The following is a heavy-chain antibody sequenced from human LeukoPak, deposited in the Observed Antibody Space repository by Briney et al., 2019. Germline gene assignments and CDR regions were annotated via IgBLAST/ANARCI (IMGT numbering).Heavy chain of an antibody. CDR2: IYYSGST. V-gene: IGHV4-39*07. CDR3: ARGPKGDYYYYYGMDV. J-gene: IGHJ6*02. D-gene: IGHD2-21*02. Sequence: SETLSLTCTVSGGSISTSSYYWGWIRQPPGKGLEWIGSIYYSGSTYYNPSLKSRVTISVDTSKNQFSLKLSSVTAADTAVYYCARGPKGDYYYYYGMDVWGQGTTVTVSS. CDR1: GGSISTSSYY.